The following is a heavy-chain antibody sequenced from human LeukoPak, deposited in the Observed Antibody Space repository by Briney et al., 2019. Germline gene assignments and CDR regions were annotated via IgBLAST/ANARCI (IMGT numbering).Heavy chain of an antibody. CDR1: GFTFSSYW. CDR3: ARYPRWDTVVVAAGDPPAYY. D-gene: IGHD2-2*01. CDR2: IKQDGSET. Sequence: GGSLRLSCAASGFTFSSYWMSWVRQAPGKGLEWVANIKQDGSETYYVDSVRGRFTISRDNAKNSLYLQLNSLRAEDTAVYYRARYPRWDTVVVAAGDPPAYYWGQGTLVTVSS. J-gene: IGHJ4*02. V-gene: IGHV3-7*01.